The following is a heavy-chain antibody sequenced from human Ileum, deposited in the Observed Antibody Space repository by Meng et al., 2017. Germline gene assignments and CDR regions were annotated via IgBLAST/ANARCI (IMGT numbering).Heavy chain of an antibody. CDR1: GFTFSSYE. CDR2: ISSSGSTI. Sequence: GEFLKISCAAAGFTFSSYEMNWVRQAAGEGLEWVSYISSSGSTIYDAHSVKSRFTISRDNAKNSLYLQMNSMGAEETAVYYCARAGYCGGGRRRGDYWGQGTLVTVSS. J-gene: IGHJ4*02. CDR3: ARAGYCGGGRRRGDY. D-gene: IGHD2-15*01. V-gene: IGHV3-48*03.